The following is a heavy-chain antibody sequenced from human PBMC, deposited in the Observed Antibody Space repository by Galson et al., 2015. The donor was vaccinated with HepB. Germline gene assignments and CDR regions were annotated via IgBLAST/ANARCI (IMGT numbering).Heavy chain of an antibody. CDR3: ARDGTMVQGVNAYYYYMDV. V-gene: IGHV1-46*03. CDR1: GYKFTSYY. Sequence: SVKVSCKASGYKFTSYYMHWVRQAPGQGLEWMGIINPSGGSTSYAQKFQGRVTMTRDTSTSTVYMELSSLRSEDTAVYYCARDGTMVQGVNAYYYYMDVWGKGTTVTVSS. CDR2: INPSGGST. D-gene: IGHD3-10*01. J-gene: IGHJ6*03.